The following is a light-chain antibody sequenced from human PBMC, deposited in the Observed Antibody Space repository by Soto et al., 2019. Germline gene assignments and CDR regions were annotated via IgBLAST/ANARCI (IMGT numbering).Light chain of an antibody. V-gene: IGKV1-5*01. J-gene: IGKJ5*01. Sequence: IQMTQSPSTLSASVGDRVTITCRASQTITTWLAWYQQKPGKAPELLIYDASRLQSGVPPRFSGSGFGTDFTLTISSLQPGDFATYYCQQYDNLPLIFGQGTRLEI. CDR3: QQYDNLPLI. CDR2: DAS. CDR1: QTITTW.